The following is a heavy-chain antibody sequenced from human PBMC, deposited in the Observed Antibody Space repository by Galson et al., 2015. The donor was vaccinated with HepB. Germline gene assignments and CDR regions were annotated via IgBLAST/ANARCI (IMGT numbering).Heavy chain of an antibody. CDR3: ARGGGTNKLGRFDY. D-gene: IGHD7-27*01. J-gene: IGHJ4*02. CDR1: GFTFSSYS. CDR2: ISSSSSTI. V-gene: IGHV3-48*04. Sequence: SLRLSCAASGFTFSSYSMNWVRQAPGKGLEWVSYISSSSSTIYYADSVKGRFTISRDNAKNSLYLQMNSLRAEDTAVYYCARGGGTNKLGRFDYWGQGTLVTVSS.